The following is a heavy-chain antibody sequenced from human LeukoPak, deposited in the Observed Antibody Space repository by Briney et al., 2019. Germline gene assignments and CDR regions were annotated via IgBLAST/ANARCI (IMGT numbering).Heavy chain of an antibody. CDR3: ARERGIAAAGTPIGAFDI. CDR2: IYSGGST. D-gene: IGHD6-13*01. V-gene: IGHV3-53*01. CDR1: GFTVSSNY. J-gene: IGHJ3*02. Sequence: GGSLRLSCAASGFTVSSNYMSWVRQAPGKGLEWVSVIYSGGSTYYADSVKGRFTISRDNSKNTLYLQMNSLRAEDTAVYYCARERGIAAAGTPIGAFDIWGQGTMVTVSS.